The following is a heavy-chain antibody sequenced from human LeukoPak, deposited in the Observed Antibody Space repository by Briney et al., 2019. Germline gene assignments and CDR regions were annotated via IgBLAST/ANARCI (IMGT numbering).Heavy chain of an antibody. V-gene: IGHV1-18*01. J-gene: IGHJ4*02. D-gene: IGHD5-18*01. CDR1: GYTFTTYG. CDR3: ARAPDTAMVNFDY. Sequence: ASLTVSSMASGYTFTTYGISWARQAPGQGLEWMGWISAYNGNTNYAQKPQGRVTMTTETSTTTAYMELRSLRSDDTAVYYCARAPDTAMVNFDYWGQGTLVTVSS. CDR2: ISAYNGNT.